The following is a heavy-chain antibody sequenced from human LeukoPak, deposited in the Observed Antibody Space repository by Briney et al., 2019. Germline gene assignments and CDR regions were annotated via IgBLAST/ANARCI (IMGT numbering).Heavy chain of an antibody. J-gene: IGHJ6*02. CDR1: GFTFSSYA. CDR3: ARDYLYYYYGMDV. Sequence: GGSLRLSCAASGFTFSSYAMHWVRQAPGKGLEWVAVISYDGSNKYYADSVKGRFTISRDNSKNTLYPQMNSLRAEDTAVYYCARDYLYYYYGMDVWGQGATVTVSS. CDR2: ISYDGSNK. V-gene: IGHV3-30-3*01.